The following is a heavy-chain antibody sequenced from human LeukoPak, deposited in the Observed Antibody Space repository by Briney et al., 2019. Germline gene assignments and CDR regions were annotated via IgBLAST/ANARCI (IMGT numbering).Heavy chain of an antibody. Sequence: GGSLRLSCAASGFTFSSYEFNWVRQAPGKGLEWVSYISSSGSIIFYADSVKGRFTISRDNAKKSLYLQMNSLRAEDTAIYCCARGVVPPPYWGQGTLVTVSS. J-gene: IGHJ4*02. CDR3: ARGVVPPPY. CDR1: GFTFSSYE. V-gene: IGHV3-48*03. CDR2: ISSSGSII. D-gene: IGHD2-2*01.